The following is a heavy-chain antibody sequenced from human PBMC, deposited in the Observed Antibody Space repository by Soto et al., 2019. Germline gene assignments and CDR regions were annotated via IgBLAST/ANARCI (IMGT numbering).Heavy chain of an antibody. D-gene: IGHD5-12*01. Sequence: QVQLVQSGAEVKKPGASVKVSCKASGYTFTNDYMHWVRQAPGQGLERVGIINPSGGSTSHAQKCKGRVTITRDTSTSTVYMELSSLRSEATAVYYCAREDGRNGYKNGMDVWGQGTTVTVSS. CDR2: INPSGGST. J-gene: IGHJ6*02. CDR3: AREDGRNGYKNGMDV. V-gene: IGHV1-46*01. CDR1: GYTFTNDY.